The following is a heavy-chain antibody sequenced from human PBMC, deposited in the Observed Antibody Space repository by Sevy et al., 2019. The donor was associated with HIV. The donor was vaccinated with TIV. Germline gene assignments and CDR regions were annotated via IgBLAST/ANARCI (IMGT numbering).Heavy chain of an antibody. D-gene: IGHD2-15*01. CDR1: GFTFSSYA. J-gene: IGHJ4*02. V-gene: IGHV3-23*01. CDR3: AKEDCSGGRCYGGFDY. CDR2: ISGSGSGT. Sequence: GGSLRLSCAASGFTFSSYAMSWVRQAPGKGLEWVSAISGSGSGTYYADSVKGRFTISRDQSKNTLYLQMNSLRAEDTAVYYCAKEDCSGGRCYGGFDYWGQGTLVTVSP.